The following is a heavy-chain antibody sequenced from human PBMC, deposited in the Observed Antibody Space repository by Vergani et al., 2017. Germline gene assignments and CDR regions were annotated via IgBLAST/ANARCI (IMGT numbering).Heavy chain of an antibody. CDR2: IGTAGDT. Sequence: EVQLVESGGGLVQPGGSLRLSCAASGFTFSSYDMHWVRQATGQGLEWVSAIGTAGDTYYPGSVKGRFTISRENDKKYLYLQMNSLRAGDTAVYYCARGSRRITIFGVVMGMDVWGQGTTVTVSS. V-gene: IGHV3-13*01. J-gene: IGHJ6*02. CDR1: GFTFSSYD. CDR3: ARGSRRITIFGVVMGMDV. D-gene: IGHD3-3*01.